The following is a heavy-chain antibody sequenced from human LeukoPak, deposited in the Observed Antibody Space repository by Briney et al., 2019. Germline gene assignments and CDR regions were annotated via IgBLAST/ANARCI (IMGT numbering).Heavy chain of an antibody. CDR3: ARDDWLQLLYFDY. CDR1: GFTFSIYG. Sequence: GGSLRLSCAASGFTFSIYGMHWVRQAPGKGLEWVAVIWYDGSNKYYADSVKGRFTISRDNSKNTLYLQMNSLRAEDTAVYYCARDDWLQLLYFDYWGQGTLVTVSS. D-gene: IGHD5-24*01. V-gene: IGHV3-33*01. J-gene: IGHJ4*02. CDR2: IWYDGSNK.